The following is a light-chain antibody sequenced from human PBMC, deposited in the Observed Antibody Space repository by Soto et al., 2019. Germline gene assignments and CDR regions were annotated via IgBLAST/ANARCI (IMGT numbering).Light chain of an antibody. J-gene: IGLJ2*01. CDR1: DIRYKS. CDR2: NDR. CDR3: QVWDSASEHVV. Sequence: SYELTQPSSVSVVSARTAMITCGGDDIRYKSVHWYQQKPGLAPVLVIYNDRDRPSGIPERFSGSTSVNTATLTISGAEAGDEADYYCQVWDSASEHVVFGGGTNLTVL. V-gene: IGLV3-21*02.